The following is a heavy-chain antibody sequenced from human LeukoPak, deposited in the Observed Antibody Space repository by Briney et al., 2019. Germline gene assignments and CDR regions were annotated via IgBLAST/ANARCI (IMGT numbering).Heavy chain of an antibody. J-gene: IGHJ4*02. CDR1: GYNFTDYY. Sequence: GASVTVSCKASGYNFTDYYIHWVRQAPGQGLEWMGWIDPKSCGTNYAQKFRGRVTMTRDTSISTAYMELSGLRSDDTAVYYCARDSGLGPTWHPFDHWGQGTPVTVSS. V-gene: IGHV1-2*02. D-gene: IGHD1-26*01. CDR2: IDPKSCGT. CDR3: ARDSGLGPTWHPFDH.